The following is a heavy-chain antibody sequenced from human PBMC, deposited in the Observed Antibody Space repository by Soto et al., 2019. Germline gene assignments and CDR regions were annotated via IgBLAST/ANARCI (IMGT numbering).Heavy chain of an antibody. CDR3: TSSLPAANYYYYGMDV. J-gene: IGHJ6*02. CDR2: IYYSGST. CDR1: GGSISSGGYY. Sequence: QVQLQESGPGLVKPSQTLSLTCTVSGGSISSGGYYWSWIRQHPGKGLEWIGYIYYSGSTYYNPSLKSLVTISIDTSKNQFPLKLSSVTAADTAVYYCTSSLPAANYYYYGMDVWGQGTTVTVSS. D-gene: IGHD2-2*01. V-gene: IGHV4-31*01.